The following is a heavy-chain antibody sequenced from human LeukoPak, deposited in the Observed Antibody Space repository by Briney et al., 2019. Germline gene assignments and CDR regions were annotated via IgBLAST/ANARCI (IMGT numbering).Heavy chain of an antibody. J-gene: IGHJ4*02. V-gene: IGHV4-38-2*02. D-gene: IGHD1-26*01. CDR2: IYHSGST. CDR1: VYSISSDYY. CDR3: ARAIEVRAMPPFDY. Sequence: PSETLSLTRTVSVYSISSDYYWGWVGQPPGKGPEWIGRIYHSGSTYYHPSFKTRHTIPVDTPNNQFSRNLTSVTAAPRPVYYCARAIEVRAMPPFDYWGQGTLVTVSS.